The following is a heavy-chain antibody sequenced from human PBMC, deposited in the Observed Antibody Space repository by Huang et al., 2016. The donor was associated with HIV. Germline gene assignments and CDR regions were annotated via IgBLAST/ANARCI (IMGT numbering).Heavy chain of an antibody. Sequence: EVQLVESGGGLVQPGRSLRLSCAASGFTFDDYAMHWVRQAPGKGREWVSGISWNSGSIGYADSVKGRFTISRDNAKNSLYLQMNSLRAEDTALYYCAKDRNYDILTGYFDYWGQGTLVTVSS. D-gene: IGHD3-9*01. CDR3: AKDRNYDILTGYFDY. J-gene: IGHJ4*02. CDR1: GFTFDDYA. V-gene: IGHV3-9*01. CDR2: ISWNSGSI.